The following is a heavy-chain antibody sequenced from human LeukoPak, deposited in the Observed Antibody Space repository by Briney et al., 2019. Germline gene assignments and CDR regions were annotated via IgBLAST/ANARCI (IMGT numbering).Heavy chain of an antibody. CDR2: IRGTGGST. V-gene: IGHV3-23*01. CDR1: GFTFSSSA. Sequence: GGSLRLSCAASGFTFSSSAMSWVRQAPGKGLEWVSGIRGTGGSTYYADSVKGRFTISRGNSKNTLYLQMNSLRAEDTAVYYCAKRVEDYYASGGYDYWGQGTLVTVST. J-gene: IGHJ4*02. D-gene: IGHD3-10*01. CDR3: AKRVEDYYASGGYDY.